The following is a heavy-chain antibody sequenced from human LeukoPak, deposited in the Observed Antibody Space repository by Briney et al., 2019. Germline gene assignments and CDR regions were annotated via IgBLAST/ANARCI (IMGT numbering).Heavy chain of an antibody. J-gene: IGHJ3*02. CDR3: ARAGLELGDAFDI. D-gene: IGHD1-7*01. Sequence: SETLSLTCAVYGGSSSGYYWSWIRQPPGKGLEWIGEINHSGSTNYNPSLKSRVTISVDTSKNQFSLKLSSVTAADTAVYYCARAGLELGDAFDIWGQGTMVTVSS. CDR1: GGSSSGYY. CDR2: INHSGST. V-gene: IGHV4-34*01.